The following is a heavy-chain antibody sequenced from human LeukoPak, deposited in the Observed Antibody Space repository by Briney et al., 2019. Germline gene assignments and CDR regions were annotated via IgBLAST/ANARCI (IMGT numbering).Heavy chain of an antibody. CDR1: GGSVSSGSYY. D-gene: IGHD1-26*01. Sequence: SETLSLTCTASGGSVSSGSYYWSWIRQPPGKGLEWIGYIYYSGSTNYNPSLKSRVTMSVDTSKNQVSLKLSSVTAADTAVYYCARGGTYTAGSFDYWGQGTLVTVSS. J-gene: IGHJ4*02. V-gene: IGHV4-61*01. CDR3: ARGGTYTAGSFDY. CDR2: IYYSGST.